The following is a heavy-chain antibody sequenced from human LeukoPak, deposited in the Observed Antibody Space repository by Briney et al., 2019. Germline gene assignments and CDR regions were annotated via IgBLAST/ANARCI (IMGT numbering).Heavy chain of an antibody. D-gene: IGHD1-26*01. Sequence: ASVKVSCKASGYTFSGYYMHWVRQAPGQGLEWMGWINPKSGGTNYAQKFQGRVTMTRDMSTSTVYMELSSLRSEDTAVYYCARDRGWELRWFELDYWGQGTLVTVSS. J-gene: IGHJ4*02. CDR1: GYTFSGYY. V-gene: IGHV1-2*02. CDR2: INPKSGGT. CDR3: ARDRGWELRWFELDY.